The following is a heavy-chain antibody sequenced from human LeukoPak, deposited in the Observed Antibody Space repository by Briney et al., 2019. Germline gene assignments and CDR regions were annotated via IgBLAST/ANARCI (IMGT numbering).Heavy chain of an antibody. J-gene: IGHJ5*02. Sequence: ASVKVSCKASGYTFNGYYMHWVRQAPGQGLEWMGWINPNSGGTNYAQKFQGRVTMTRDTSISTAYMELSRLRSDDTAVYYCARRRMGYSYGYWFDPWGQGTLVTVSS. D-gene: IGHD5-18*01. CDR2: INPNSGGT. CDR1: GYTFNGYY. CDR3: ARRRMGYSYGYWFDP. V-gene: IGHV1-2*02.